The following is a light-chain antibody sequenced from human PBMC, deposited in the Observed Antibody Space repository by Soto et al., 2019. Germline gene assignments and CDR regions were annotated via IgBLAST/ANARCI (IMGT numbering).Light chain of an antibody. Sequence: EIVLTQSPGSLSLSPRERATLSCSASQSVSSNHLAWYQQKPGQAPRLLIYGASRRATGIPDRFSGSGSGTEFPLTISRLEPEDFAVYYCQQYGSSTYTFGQGTKVEIK. J-gene: IGKJ2*01. CDR2: GAS. V-gene: IGKV3-20*01. CDR1: QSVSSNH. CDR3: QQYGSSTYT.